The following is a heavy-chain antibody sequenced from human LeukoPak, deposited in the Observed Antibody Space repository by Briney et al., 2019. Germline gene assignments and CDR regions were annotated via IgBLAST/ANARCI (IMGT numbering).Heavy chain of an antibody. D-gene: IGHD2-15*01. CDR2: ISSSSSYI. CDR1: GFTFSSDS. Sequence: GGSLRISCAASGFTFSSDSMNWVRQAPGKGLEWVSTISSSSSYIYYADSVKGRFTISRDNAKNSLYLQMNSLRAEDTAVYYCARDPYCSGGSCYEDYFYYWGQGTLVTVSS. V-gene: IGHV3-21*01. CDR3: ARDPYCSGGSCYEDYFYY. J-gene: IGHJ4*02.